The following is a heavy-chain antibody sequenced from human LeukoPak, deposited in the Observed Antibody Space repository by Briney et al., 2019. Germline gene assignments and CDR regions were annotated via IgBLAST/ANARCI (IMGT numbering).Heavy chain of an antibody. V-gene: IGHV1-2*02. CDR2: INPKSGGT. CDR3: ARQVYDSSGYYNVDFVY. Sequence: ASVKVSCKASGYTFTGYYMHWVRQAPGQGLEWMGWINPKSGGTNYAQKFQGRVTMTRDTSISTAYMELSRLRSDDTAVYYCARQVYDSSGYYNVDFVYWGQGTLVTVSS. J-gene: IGHJ4*02. CDR1: GYTFTGYY. D-gene: IGHD3-22*01.